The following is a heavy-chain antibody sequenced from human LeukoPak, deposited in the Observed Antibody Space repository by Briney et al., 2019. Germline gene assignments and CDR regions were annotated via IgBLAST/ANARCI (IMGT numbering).Heavy chain of an antibody. CDR3: AREVNVGLRHFDWLLRDYYMDV. CDR2: IKQDGSEK. CDR1: GFTFSSYW. J-gene: IGHJ6*03. Sequence: PGGSLRLSCAASGFTFSSYWMSWVRQAPGKGLEWVANIKQDGSEKYYVDSVKGRFTISRDNAKNSLYLQMNSLRAEDTAVYYCAREVNVGLRHFDWLLRDYYMDVWGKGTTVTVSS. D-gene: IGHD3-9*01. V-gene: IGHV3-7*01.